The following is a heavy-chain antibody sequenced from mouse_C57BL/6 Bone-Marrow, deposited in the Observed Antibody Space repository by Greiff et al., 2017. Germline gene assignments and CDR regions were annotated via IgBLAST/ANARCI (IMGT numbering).Heavy chain of an antibody. V-gene: IGHV5-4*01. CDR2: ISRGGSYT. J-gene: IGHJ2*01. Sequence: EVQRVESGGGLVKPGGSLKLSCAASGFTFSSYAMSWVRQTPEKRLEWVATISRGGSYTYYPDNVKGRFTISGDNAKNNLYLQMSHLKSQDTAMYYCARDRRAYYSNWNYLDYWGQGTTLTVSS. CDR3: ARDRRAYYSNWNYLDY. D-gene: IGHD2-5*01. CDR1: GFTFSSYA.